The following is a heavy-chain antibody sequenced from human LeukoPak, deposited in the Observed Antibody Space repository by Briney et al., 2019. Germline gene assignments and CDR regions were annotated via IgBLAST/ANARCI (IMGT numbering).Heavy chain of an antibody. D-gene: IGHD3-10*01. CDR3: ARLPIEFRMVRGVIIAPFDY. Sequence: GESLQISCKGSGYSFTSYWIGWVRHMPGKGLEWMGIIYPGDSDTRYSPSFQGQVTISADKSTSTAYLQWSSLKASDTAMYYCARLPIEFRMVRGVIIAPFDYWGQGTLVTVSS. CDR1: GYSFTSYW. V-gene: IGHV5-51*01. CDR2: IYPGDSDT. J-gene: IGHJ4*02.